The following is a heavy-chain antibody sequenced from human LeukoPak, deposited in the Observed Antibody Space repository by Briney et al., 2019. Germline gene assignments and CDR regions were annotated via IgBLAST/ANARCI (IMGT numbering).Heavy chain of an antibody. J-gene: IGHJ4*02. D-gene: IGHD1-26*01. CDR3: ARGHYSPSDY. Sequence: ASVKVSCKTSGYSFTSQGLSWVRQAPGQGLEWLGWTSPYSGNTYYAQKVQGRMTLTTDTSTTTAYMELRSLRSDDTAVYYCARGHYSPSDYWGQGTLVTVSS. V-gene: IGHV1-18*01. CDR2: TSPYSGNT. CDR1: GYSFTSQG.